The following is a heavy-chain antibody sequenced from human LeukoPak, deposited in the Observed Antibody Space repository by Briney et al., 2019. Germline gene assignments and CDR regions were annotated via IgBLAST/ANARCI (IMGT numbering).Heavy chain of an antibody. CDR1: GFTFSSYW. V-gene: IGHV3-21*01. D-gene: IGHD2-15*01. CDR3: ARDSGVGPCLFCSGFDI. J-gene: IGHJ3*02. Sequence: GSLRLSCAASGFTFSSYWMHWVRQAPGKGLEWVSSISTSSSYIYYADSVKGRFTISRDNAKNSLSLQINSLRAEDTAVYYCARDSGVGPCLFCSGFDIWGQGTMVTVSS. CDR2: ISTSSSYI.